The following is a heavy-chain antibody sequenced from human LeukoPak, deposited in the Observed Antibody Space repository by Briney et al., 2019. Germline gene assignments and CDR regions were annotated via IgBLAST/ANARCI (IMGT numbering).Heavy chain of an antibody. V-gene: IGHV3-49*04. CDR1: GFTFGDYG. CDR3: TRVSLVAASVFFDY. J-gene: IGHJ4*02. D-gene: IGHD2-15*01. CDR2: IRSKAYGGTT. Sequence: QTGGSLRLSCIGSGFTFGDYGMSWVRQAPGKGLEWVSFIRSKAYGGTTEYAASVKGRFTISRDDSKSIAYLQMNSLKTEDTAVYYCTRVSLVAASVFFDYWGQGTLVTVSS.